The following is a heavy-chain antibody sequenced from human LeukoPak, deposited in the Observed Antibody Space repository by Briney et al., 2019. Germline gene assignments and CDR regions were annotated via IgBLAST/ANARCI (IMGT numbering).Heavy chain of an antibody. CDR1: GFTFSSYG. CDR3: AKGRGAFDI. Sequence: GGSLRLSCVASGFTFSSYGMHWVRQAPGKGLEWVAVISNDGSNKYYADSVKGRFTISRDKSKNTLYLQMNSLRAEDTAVYYCAKGRGAFDIWGQGTMVTVSS. V-gene: IGHV3-30*18. J-gene: IGHJ3*02. CDR2: ISNDGSNK. D-gene: IGHD3-10*01.